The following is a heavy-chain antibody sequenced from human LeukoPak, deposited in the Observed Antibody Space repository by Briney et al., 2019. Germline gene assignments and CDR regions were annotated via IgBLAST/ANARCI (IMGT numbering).Heavy chain of an antibody. CDR3: ARDSGCGGDWGSICVNWFDP. D-gene: IGHD2-21*02. V-gene: IGHV1-18*01. Sequence: GALVKVSCKASGYTFTSYGISWVRQPPGQGLEWMGWISAYNGNTNYAQKLQGRVTMTTDTSTSTAYMELRSLRSDDTAVYYCARDSGCGGDWGSICVNWFDPWGQGTLVTVSS. CDR1: GYTFTSYG. CDR2: ISAYNGNT. J-gene: IGHJ5*02.